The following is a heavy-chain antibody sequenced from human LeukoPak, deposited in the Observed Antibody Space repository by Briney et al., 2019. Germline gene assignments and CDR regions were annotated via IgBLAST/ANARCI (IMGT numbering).Heavy chain of an antibody. V-gene: IGHV4-61*02. Sequence: SETLSLTCTVSGGSINSGSYYWSWIRQPAGKGLEWIGRIYTSGSTNYNPSLKSRVTISLDRTKNQFSLILSSVTAADTAVYYCAGEYCSGGSCYFLFGGQGTLVTVSS. J-gene: IGHJ4*02. CDR3: AGEYCSGGSCYFLF. CDR2: IYTSGST. CDR1: GGSINSGSYY. D-gene: IGHD2-15*01.